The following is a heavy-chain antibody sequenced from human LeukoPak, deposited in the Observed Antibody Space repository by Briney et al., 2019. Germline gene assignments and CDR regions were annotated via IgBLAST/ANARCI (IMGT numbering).Heavy chain of an antibody. CDR3: ARSPDAILMTDY. Sequence: GASVKVSCKAAGYTFTGYYMFWVRQAPGQGLEWMGRINPNSGGTNYAQKFQGRVTMTRDTSISTAYMELSSLRSEDTAVYSCARSPDAILMTDYWGQGTLVTVSS. CDR2: INPNSGGT. J-gene: IGHJ4*02. CDR1: GYTFTGYY. D-gene: IGHD2-2*02. V-gene: IGHV1-2*06.